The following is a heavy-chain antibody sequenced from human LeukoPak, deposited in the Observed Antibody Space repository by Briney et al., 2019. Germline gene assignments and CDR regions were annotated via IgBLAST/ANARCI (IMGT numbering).Heavy chain of an antibody. CDR1: GFTFSSYG. J-gene: IGHJ3*02. CDR3: AKNYGDYSWDAFDI. D-gene: IGHD4-17*01. V-gene: IGHV3-23*01. Sequence: GGSLRLSCAASGFTFSSYGMHWVRQAPGKGLEWVSSIIGTGGDTTYYASSVKVRFAISRDNSKNTLSLQMNSLRAEDTAVYYCAKNYGDYSWDAFDIWGQGTMVTVSS. CDR2: IIGTGGDTT.